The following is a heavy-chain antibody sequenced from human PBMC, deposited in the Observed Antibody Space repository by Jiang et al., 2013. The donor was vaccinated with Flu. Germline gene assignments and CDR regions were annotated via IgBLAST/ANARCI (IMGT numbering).Heavy chain of an antibody. CDR3: VRHLDTGGLDL. J-gene: IGHJ6*04. V-gene: IGHV5-51*01. CDR1: GYKFSSYW. CDR2: VYPGDSDT. Sequence: GAEVKKPGESLKISCRGSGYKFSSYWIGWVRQMPGKGLQWIGVVYPGDSDTKYSPSLRGQVTISADKSTSTAHLQWSSLRASDTAMYYCVRHLDTGGLDLWGNGTTVIVSS. D-gene: IGHD1-1*01.